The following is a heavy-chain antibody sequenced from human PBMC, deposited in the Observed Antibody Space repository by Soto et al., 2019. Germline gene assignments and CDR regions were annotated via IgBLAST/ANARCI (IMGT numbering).Heavy chain of an antibody. CDR3: ARDIFDN. V-gene: IGHV3-48*03. J-gene: IGHJ4*02. CDR1: GFTFSYYE. Sequence: EVQLVESGGGLAQPGGSLRLSCVASGFTFSYYEMNWVRQAPGKGLEWISYITSSGDRAQYADSVKGRFTISRDNTKNLQYLQMTSLSAEDTGFYYCARDIFDNWGQGTLVTVSS. CDR2: ITSSGDRA.